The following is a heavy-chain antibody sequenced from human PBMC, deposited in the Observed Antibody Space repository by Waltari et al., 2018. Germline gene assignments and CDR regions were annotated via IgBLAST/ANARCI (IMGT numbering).Heavy chain of an antibody. CDR1: GGSFSGSY. CDR2: INHSGST. Sequence: QVQLQQWGAGLLKPSETLSLPCAVYGGSFSGSYWSWIRQPPGKGLEWIGEINHSGSTNYNPSLKSRVTISVDTSKNQFSLKLSSVTAADTAVYYCARAGPYIWGSYRPRGGFDYWGQGTLVTVSS. CDR3: ARAGPYIWGSYRPRGGFDY. J-gene: IGHJ4*02. V-gene: IGHV4-34*01. D-gene: IGHD3-16*02.